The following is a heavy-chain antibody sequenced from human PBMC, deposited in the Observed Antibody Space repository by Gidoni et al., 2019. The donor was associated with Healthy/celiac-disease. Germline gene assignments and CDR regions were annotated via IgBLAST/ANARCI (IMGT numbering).Heavy chain of an antibody. CDR2: IIPIFGTA. V-gene: IGHV1-69*01. CDR3: AREMNTYYYDSSGYYTFDY. J-gene: IGHJ4*02. Sequence: QVQLVQSGAEVKKPGSSVKVSCKASGGTFSSYPISWVRQAPGQGLEWMGGIIPIFGTANYAQKFQGRVTITADESTSTAYMELSSLRSEDTAVYYCAREMNTYYYDSSGYYTFDYWGQGTLVTVSS. D-gene: IGHD3-22*01. CDR1: GGTFSSYP.